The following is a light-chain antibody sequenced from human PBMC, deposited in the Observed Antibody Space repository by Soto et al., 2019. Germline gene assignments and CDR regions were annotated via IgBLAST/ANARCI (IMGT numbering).Light chain of an antibody. V-gene: IGKV1-5*01. J-gene: IGKJ2*01. CDR2: DAS. CDR3: QQYNSYPYT. CDR1: QSISSW. Sequence: DIQMTQSPSTLSASVGDRVTITCRASQSISSWLAWYQQKPGKAPIFLIYDASSLESGVPSRFGGSGSGTEFTLTIYSLQPDDFATYYCQQYNSYPYTFGQGTKLEIK.